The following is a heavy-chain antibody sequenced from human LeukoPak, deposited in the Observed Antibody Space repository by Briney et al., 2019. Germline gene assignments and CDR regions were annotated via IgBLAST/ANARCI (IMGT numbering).Heavy chain of an antibody. CDR2: TKRDGSEK. D-gene: IGHD3-16*01. J-gene: IGHJ4*02. CDR1: GFTFSNYW. V-gene: IGHV3-7*01. Sequence: GGSLRLSCAASGFTFSNYWMSWVRQAPGKGLEWVADTKRDGSEKHYVDSVKGRFTISRDDAKNSLYLQMNSLRAEDTAVYYCALNMIGGQIFDFWGQGTLVTVSS. CDR3: ALNMIGGQIFDF.